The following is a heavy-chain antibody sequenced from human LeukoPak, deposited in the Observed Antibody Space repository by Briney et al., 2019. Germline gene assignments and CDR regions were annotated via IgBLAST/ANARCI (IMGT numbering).Heavy chain of an antibody. CDR1: GGSISSYY. V-gene: IGHV4-59*08. J-gene: IGHJ4*02. Sequence: PSETLSLTCTVSGGSISSYYWSWIRQPPGKGLEWIGYIYYSGSTYYNPSLKSRVTISVDTSKNQFSLKLSSVTAADTAVYYCASHSMATFTTFDYWGQGTLVTVSS. CDR3: ASHSMATFTTFDY. D-gene: IGHD5-24*01. CDR2: IYYSGST.